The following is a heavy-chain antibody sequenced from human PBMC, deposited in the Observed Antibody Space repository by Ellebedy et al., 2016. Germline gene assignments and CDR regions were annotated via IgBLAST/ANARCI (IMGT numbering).Heavy chain of an antibody. Sequence: ASVKVSXXASGYTFTSYDINWVRQATGQGLEWMGWMNPNSGNTGYAQKFQGRVTMTRDTSTSTVYMELSSLRSEDTAVYYCARDGPYYYDSSGYFPNYYGMDVWGQGTTVTVSS. CDR3: ARDGPYYYDSSGYFPNYYGMDV. V-gene: IGHV1-8*01. D-gene: IGHD3-22*01. CDR2: MNPNSGNT. J-gene: IGHJ6*02. CDR1: GYTFTSYD.